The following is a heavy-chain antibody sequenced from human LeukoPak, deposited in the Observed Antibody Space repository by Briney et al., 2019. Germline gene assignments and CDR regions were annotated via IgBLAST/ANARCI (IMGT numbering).Heavy chain of an antibody. J-gene: IGHJ4*02. CDR3: ARHLSGLDLYYFDY. Sequence: GASLKISFKGSGSRFTSYWIGWVRPRPGKGLEWMGIIYPGDSDTRYSPSFQGQVTISADKSISTAYLQWSSLKASDTAMYYCARHLSGLDLYYFDYWGQGTLVTVSS. V-gene: IGHV5-51*01. CDR2: IYPGDSDT. CDR1: GSRFTSYW. D-gene: IGHD1-1*01.